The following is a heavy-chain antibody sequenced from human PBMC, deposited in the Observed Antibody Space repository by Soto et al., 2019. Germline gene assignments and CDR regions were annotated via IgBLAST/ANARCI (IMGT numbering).Heavy chain of an antibody. CDR2: IYYSGST. CDR3: ARDRGHYDILTGYRPPLFDY. CDR1: GGSISSYY. V-gene: IGHV4-59*01. Sequence: SETLSLTCTVSGGSISSYYWSWIRQPPGKGLEWIGYIYYSGSTNYNPSLKSRVTISVDTSKNQFSLKLSSVTAADTAVYYCARDRGHYDILTGYRPPLFDYWGQGTLVTVSS. D-gene: IGHD3-9*01. J-gene: IGHJ4*02.